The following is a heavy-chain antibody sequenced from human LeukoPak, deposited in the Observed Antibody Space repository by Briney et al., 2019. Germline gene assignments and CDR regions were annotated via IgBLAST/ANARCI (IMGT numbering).Heavy chain of an antibody. V-gene: IGHV4-34*01. CDR1: GGSFSGYY. D-gene: IGHD5-18*01. J-gene: IGHJ6*02. CDR3: ARGYSYGYSYYYYYYGMDV. Sequence: KASETLSLTCAVYGGSFSGYYWSWIRQPPGKGLEWIGEINHSGSTNYNPSLKSRVTISVDTSKNQFSLKLSSVTAADTAVYYCARGYSYGYSYYYYYYGMDVWGQGTTVTVSS. CDR2: INHSGST.